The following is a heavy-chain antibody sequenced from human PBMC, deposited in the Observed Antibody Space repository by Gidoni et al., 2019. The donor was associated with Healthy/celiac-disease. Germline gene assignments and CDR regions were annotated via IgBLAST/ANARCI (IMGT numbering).Heavy chain of an antibody. V-gene: IGHV3-48*03. Sequence: EVQLVASGGGLVQPGGSLRLSCAASGFPFSRYEMNWVRQAPGKGLEWVSYISSSGSTIYYADSVKGRFTISRDNAKNSLYLQMNSLRAEDTAVYYCARGGLDIVLMDYYYGMDVWGQGTTVTVSS. CDR3: ARGGLDIVLMDYYYGMDV. CDR2: ISSSGSTI. CDR1: GFPFSRYE. D-gene: IGHD2-8*01. J-gene: IGHJ6*02.